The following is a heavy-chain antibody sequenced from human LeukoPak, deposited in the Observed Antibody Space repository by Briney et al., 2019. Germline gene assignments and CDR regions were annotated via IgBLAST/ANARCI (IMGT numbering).Heavy chain of an antibody. CDR2: ISYDGSSK. CDR3: ARVEGATMRTNWFDP. D-gene: IGHD1-26*01. CDR1: GFTFSSYA. V-gene: IGHV3-30-3*01. J-gene: IGHJ5*02. Sequence: PGGSLRLSCAASGFTFSSYAMHWVRQAPGKGLEWVAVISYDGSSKYYADSVKGRFTISRDNSKHTLYLQMNSLRAEDTAVYYCARVEGATMRTNWFDPWGQGTLVTVSS.